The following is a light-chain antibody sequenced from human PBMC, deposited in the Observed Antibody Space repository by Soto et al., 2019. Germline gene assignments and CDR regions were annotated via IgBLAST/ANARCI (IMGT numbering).Light chain of an antibody. CDR1: QSVSGD. CDR2: GAS. CDR3: QQYNNWPWT. Sequence: EIVMTQSPATLSVSPGERATLSCRASQSVSGDLAWYQQKPGQGPRLLIYGASTRATGIPARFSGSGSGTDFTLTISSLQSEDFAVYHCQQYNNWPWTFGQGTKVEIK. J-gene: IGKJ1*01. V-gene: IGKV3-15*01.